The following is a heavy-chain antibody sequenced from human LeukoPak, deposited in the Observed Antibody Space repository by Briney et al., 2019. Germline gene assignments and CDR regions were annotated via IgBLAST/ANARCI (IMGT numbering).Heavy chain of an antibody. CDR2: ISHDGMNA. D-gene: IGHD6-19*01. CDR1: GLHFSGTA. V-gene: IGHV3-23*01. J-gene: IGHJ5*02. CDR3: AKDGAQYSSGPKCDP. Sequence: GGSLRLSCAASGLHFSGTAMRWVRQAPGKGLEWVSAISHDGMNAYYADSVKGRFTISRDNSKKTVSLEMSSLTAADTGVYYCAKDGAQYSSGPKCDPRGQGALVTVSS.